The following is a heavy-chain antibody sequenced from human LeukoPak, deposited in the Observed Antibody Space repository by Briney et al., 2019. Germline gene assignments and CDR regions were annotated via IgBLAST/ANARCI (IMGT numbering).Heavy chain of an antibody. J-gene: IGHJ5*02. V-gene: IGHV1-2*02. CDR3: ARGGYVIVRDWFDP. CDR2: INPNSGGT. D-gene: IGHD3-16*01. Sequence: ASVKVSCKASGYTFTGYYMHWVRQAPGQGLEWMGWINPNSGGTKYAQKFQGRVTMTRDTSMNTAYMELSRLRYDDSAIYYCARGGYVIVRDWFDPWGQGTLVTVSS. CDR1: GYTFTGYY.